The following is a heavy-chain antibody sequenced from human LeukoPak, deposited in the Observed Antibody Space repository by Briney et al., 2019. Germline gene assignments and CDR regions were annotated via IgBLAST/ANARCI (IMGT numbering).Heavy chain of an antibody. D-gene: IGHD5-12*01. Sequence: GGSLRLSCAASGFTFSSYAMSWVRQAPGKGLEWVSAISGSGGSTYYADSVKGRFTISRDNSKNTLYLQMNSLRAEDTAVYYCARYPVGNYDSGFDYWGQGSLVTVSS. J-gene: IGHJ4*02. CDR1: GFTFSSYA. CDR3: ARYPVGNYDSGFDY. CDR2: ISGSGGST. V-gene: IGHV3-23*01.